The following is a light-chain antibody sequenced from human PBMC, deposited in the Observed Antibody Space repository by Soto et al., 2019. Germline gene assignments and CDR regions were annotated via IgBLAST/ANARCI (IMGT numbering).Light chain of an antibody. CDR3: HQFGYSHRT. J-gene: IGKJ1*01. CDR2: ATY. Sequence: IVFTQSPPTLWLSPVQGAPLSCRASQTVNSDYLAWFKQRPGQAPRLLIFATYRRATDIPDRFSGSGSGKDFTLAISRMETEDFEVYYCHQFGYSHRTFGHGNKVDIK. V-gene: IGKV3-20*01. CDR1: QTVNSDY.